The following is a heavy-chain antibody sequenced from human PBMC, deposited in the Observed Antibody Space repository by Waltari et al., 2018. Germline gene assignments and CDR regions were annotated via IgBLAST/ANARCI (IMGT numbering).Heavy chain of an antibody. CDR1: NYKFANHG. CDR2: ISPNGDT. CDR3: ARGGSTWFPTPDS. Sequence: QVHLVQSGGEVVKPGASVKVSCQASNYKFANHGIGWVRQSPGQGLEWMGWISPNGDTNDARNFQDRVTMTRDTSTATAYMELRSLTSDDTAVYFCARGGSTWFPTPDSWGQGTLVTVSS. J-gene: IGHJ5*01. V-gene: IGHV1-18*01. D-gene: IGHD1-7*01.